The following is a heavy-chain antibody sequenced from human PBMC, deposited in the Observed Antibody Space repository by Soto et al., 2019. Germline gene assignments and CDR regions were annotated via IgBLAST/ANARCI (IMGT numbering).Heavy chain of an antibody. Sequence: EVQLLESGGGLVQPGGSLRLSCAASGFTFSSYAMSWVRQAPGKGLEWVSAISGSGGSTYYADSVKGRFTISRDNSKNTLYLQMHSLKAEDTAVYYCAKLSYYYDSEGSTRAFDYWGQGTLVTVSS. J-gene: IGHJ4*02. D-gene: IGHD3-22*01. CDR3: AKLSYYYDSEGSTRAFDY. CDR2: ISGSGGST. CDR1: GFTFSSYA. V-gene: IGHV3-23*01.